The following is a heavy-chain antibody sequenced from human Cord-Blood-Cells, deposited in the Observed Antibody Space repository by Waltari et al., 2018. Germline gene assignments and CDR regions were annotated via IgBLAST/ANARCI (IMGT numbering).Heavy chain of an antibody. D-gene: IGHD1-20*01. CDR1: GFTFSSYS. CDR2: ISSSSSYI. CDR3: ARAPQVNYYFDY. J-gene: IGHJ4*02. Sequence: EVQLVESGGGLVKPGGSLRLSCAASGFTFSSYSMNCVRQAPGKGLECVSSISSSSSYIYYADSVKGRFTISRDNAKNSLYLQMNSLRAEDTAVYYCARAPQVNYYFDYWGQGTLVTVSS. V-gene: IGHV3-21*01.